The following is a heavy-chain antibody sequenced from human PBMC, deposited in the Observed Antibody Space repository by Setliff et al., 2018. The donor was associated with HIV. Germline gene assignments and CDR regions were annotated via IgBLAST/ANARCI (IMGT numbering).Heavy chain of an antibody. CDR1: GGSFSSYA. Sequence: APVKVSCKASGGSFSSYALHWVRQAPGQGLEWMGNILPIFNKVNYAQKFRGRVTITADKSTSTAYMELSSLTSDDAAVYFCARDNVDSDSRTYLHHWGQGTLVTVSS. J-gene: IGHJ5*02. D-gene: IGHD3-22*01. CDR2: ILPIFNKV. CDR3: ARDNVDSDSRTYLHH. V-gene: IGHV1-69*04.